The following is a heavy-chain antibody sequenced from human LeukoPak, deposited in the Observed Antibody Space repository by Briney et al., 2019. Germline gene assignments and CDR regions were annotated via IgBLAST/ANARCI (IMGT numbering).Heavy chain of an antibody. CDR1: ALTSTNYA. J-gene: IGHJ4*02. CDR3: ASRGYTVTTPLDY. CDR2: ISGSGGST. D-gene: IGHD4-17*01. Sequence: GRSRRLSSEPSALTSTNYAMSWDRHAQGKGLEWDSDISGSGGSTYYAVSVKGRFTISRDNSKNTLYLQMNRLRAEDTAVYYCASRGYTVTTPLDYWGQGTLVTVSS. V-gene: IGHV3-23*01.